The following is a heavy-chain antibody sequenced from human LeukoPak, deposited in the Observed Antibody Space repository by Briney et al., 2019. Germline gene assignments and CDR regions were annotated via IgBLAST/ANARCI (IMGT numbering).Heavy chain of an antibody. J-gene: IGHJ4*02. CDR2: IKQDGSNK. D-gene: IGHD6-6*01. CDR1: GFTFSTYW. Sequence: GGSLRLSCATSGFTFSTYWMSWVRQAPGKGLEWVANIKQDGSNKYYVDPVKGRFTISRDNANYSLYLQMNSLRAEATAVYYCARGDGSSSGLYFDSWGQGTLVTVSS. CDR3: ARGDGSSSGLYFDS. V-gene: IGHV3-7*01.